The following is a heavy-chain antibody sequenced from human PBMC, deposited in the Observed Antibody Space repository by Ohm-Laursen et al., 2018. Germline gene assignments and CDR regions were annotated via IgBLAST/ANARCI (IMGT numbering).Heavy chain of an antibody. V-gene: IGHV3-7*03. CDR3: AKGPFIAVAGSNYFFDY. Sequence: GSLRLSCAASGFTFSTYWMNWFRQAPGKGLESVASINQDGSEKYFVDSVRGRFTIYRDNAKNSLYLQMNSLRAEDTAVYYCAKGPFIAVAGSNYFFDYWGQGTLVTVSS. CDR2: INQDGSEK. D-gene: IGHD6-19*01. J-gene: IGHJ4*02. CDR1: GFTFSTYW.